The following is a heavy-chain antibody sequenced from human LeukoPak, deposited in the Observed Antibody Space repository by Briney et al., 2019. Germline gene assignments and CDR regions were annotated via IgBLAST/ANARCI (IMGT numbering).Heavy chain of an antibody. CDR2: ISYDGSNK. J-gene: IGHJ4*02. D-gene: IGHD4-17*01. Sequence: GGSLRLSCAASGFTFSSYGMHWVRQAPGKGLEWVAVISYDGSNKYYADSTKGRFTISRDNSKNTLYLQMNSLRAEDTAVYSCATVFGDYGASDCWGQGTLVTVSS. V-gene: IGHV3-30*03. CDR1: GFTFSSYG. CDR3: ATVFGDYGASDC.